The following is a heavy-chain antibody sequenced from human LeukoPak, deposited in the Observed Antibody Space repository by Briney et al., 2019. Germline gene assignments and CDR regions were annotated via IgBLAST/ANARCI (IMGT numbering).Heavy chain of an antibody. CDR1: GGTFSSYA. Sequence: SVKVSCKASGGTFSSYAISWVRQAPGQGLEWMGGIIPIFGTANYAQKFQGRVTITTDESTSTAYMELSSLRSEDTAVYYCAKGFYDSSIDTGGYFQFWGQGTLVTVSS. CDR3: AKGFYDSSIDTGGYFQF. CDR2: IIPIFGTA. J-gene: IGHJ1*01. D-gene: IGHD3-22*01. V-gene: IGHV1-69*05.